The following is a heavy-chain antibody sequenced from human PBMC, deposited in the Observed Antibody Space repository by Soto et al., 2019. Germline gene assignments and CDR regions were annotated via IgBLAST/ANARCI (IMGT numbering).Heavy chain of an antibody. J-gene: IGHJ6*02. D-gene: IGHD2-2*01. CDR1: GYSFTNYW. CDR2: IDPIDSHT. V-gene: IGHV5-10-1*01. CDR3: ARRYCSSATCPRNYYGMDV. Sequence: GESLKISCKGSGYSFTNYWISWVRQMPGKGLEWMGRIDPIDSHTTYSPSFQGHVTISTDKSINTAYLQWSSLKASDTAMYYCARRYCSSATCPRNYYGMDVWGQGTTVTFSS.